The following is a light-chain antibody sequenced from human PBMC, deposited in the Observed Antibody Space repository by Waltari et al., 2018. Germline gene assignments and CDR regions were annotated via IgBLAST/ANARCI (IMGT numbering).Light chain of an antibody. J-gene: IGLJ1*01. CDR2: YDS. CDR1: NIGTKS. V-gene: IGLV3-21*01. Sequence: SYVLTQPPSVSVAPGETARITCGGNNIGTKSVHWYRQKPGQATVLVISYDSDRPSGIPERFSGSNSGDTATLTISRVEAGDEADYYCQVWDANNEPGLFGTGTEVTV. CDR3: QVWDANNEPGL.